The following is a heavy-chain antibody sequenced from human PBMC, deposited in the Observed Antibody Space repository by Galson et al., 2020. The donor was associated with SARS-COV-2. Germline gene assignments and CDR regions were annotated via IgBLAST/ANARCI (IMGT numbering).Heavy chain of an antibody. Sequence: SCKASGYTFTGYYMHWVRQAPGQGLEWMGWINPNSGGTNYAQKFQGRVTMTRDTSISTAYMELSRLRSDDTAVYYCARAPYYYDSSGLKTFDYWGQGTLVTVSS. CDR2: INPNSGGT. J-gene: IGHJ4*02. V-gene: IGHV1-2*02. D-gene: IGHD3-22*01. CDR1: GYTFTGYY. CDR3: ARAPYYYDSSGLKTFDY.